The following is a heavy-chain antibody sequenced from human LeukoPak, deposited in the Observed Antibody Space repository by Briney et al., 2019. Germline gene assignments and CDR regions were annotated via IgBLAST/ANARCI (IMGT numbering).Heavy chain of an antibody. J-gene: IGHJ4*02. CDR1: GYTFTGSY. V-gene: IGHV1-2*02. CDR3: ARARVMGPTPFDY. D-gene: IGHD1-26*01. CDR2: INPNSGGT. Sequence: ASVKVSCKASGYTFTGSYIYWVRQAPGQGLEWMGWINPNSGGTNYVQKFQGRVTMTRDTSISTAYMELSRLRSDDTAVYYCARARVMGPTPFDYWGQGTLVTVSS.